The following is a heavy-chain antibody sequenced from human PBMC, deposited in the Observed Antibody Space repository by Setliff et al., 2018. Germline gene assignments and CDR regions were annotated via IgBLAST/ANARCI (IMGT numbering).Heavy chain of an antibody. V-gene: IGHV3-53*01. CDR2: IYSGGTT. CDR1: GFTVSSNY. Sequence: GGSLRLSCAASGFTVSSNYMSWVRQAPGKGLEWVSTIYSGGTTYYADSVKGRFTISRDNSKNTLFLQMSSLRAADTAVYYCVKGTNVVMVYTGFDHWGQGTLVTVSS. D-gene: IGHD2-8*01. J-gene: IGHJ4*01. CDR3: VKGTNVVMVYTGFDH.